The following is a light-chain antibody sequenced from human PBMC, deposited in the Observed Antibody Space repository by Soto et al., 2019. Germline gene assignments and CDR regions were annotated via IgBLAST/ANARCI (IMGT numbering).Light chain of an antibody. Sequence: EIVMTQSPATLSVSPGERVTLSCRASQSVSSSLAWYQQKPGQAPRLLIYGASTRAIGIPGRFSGRGSETGFTLTIRSLQSGDFAIYYCQQYNNWWTFGQGTKVETK. J-gene: IGKJ1*01. CDR2: GAS. V-gene: IGKV3-15*01. CDR3: QQYNNWWT. CDR1: QSVSSS.